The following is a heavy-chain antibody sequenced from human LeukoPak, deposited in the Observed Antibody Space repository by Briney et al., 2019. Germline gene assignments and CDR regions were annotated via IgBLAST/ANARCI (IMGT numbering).Heavy chain of an antibody. Sequence: SETLSLTCAVYGGSFSGYYWSWIRQPPGKGLEWIGEINHSGSTNYNPSLMSRVTISVDTSKNQFSLKLSSVTAADTAVYYCARGETTVNYFDYWGQGTLVTVSS. CDR1: GGSFSGYY. CDR3: ARGETTVNYFDY. CDR2: INHSGST. J-gene: IGHJ4*02. V-gene: IGHV4-34*01. D-gene: IGHD4-17*01.